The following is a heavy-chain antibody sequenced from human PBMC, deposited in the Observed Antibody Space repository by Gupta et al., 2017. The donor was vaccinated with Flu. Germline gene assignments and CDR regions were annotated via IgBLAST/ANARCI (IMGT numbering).Heavy chain of an antibody. J-gene: IGHJ6*03. CDR2: ISGSGTIA. CDR3: TREDKLETPLYIYSYMDI. Sequence: GRGLKWCCDISGSGTIAFYAGTVKGRFTVSRDNAKNSMFLQMNSLRAEDTAIYYCTREDKLETPLYIYSYMDIWGKGTTVTVSS. D-gene: IGHD1-1*01. V-gene: IGHV3-48*03.